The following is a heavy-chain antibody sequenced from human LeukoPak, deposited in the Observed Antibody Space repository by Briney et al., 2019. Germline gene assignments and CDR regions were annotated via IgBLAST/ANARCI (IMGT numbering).Heavy chain of an antibody. CDR1: GFTFSSYG. J-gene: IGHJ5*02. D-gene: IGHD3-16*02. CDR2: IWYDGSNK. Sequence: GGSLRLSCAASGFTFSSYGMHWVRQAPGKGLEWVAVIWYDGSNKYYADSVEGRFTISRDNSKNTLYLQMNSLRAEDTAVYYCAKDALPMITFGGVIVDRNNWFDPWGQGTLVTVSS. CDR3: AKDALPMITFGGVIVDRNNWFDP. V-gene: IGHV3-33*06.